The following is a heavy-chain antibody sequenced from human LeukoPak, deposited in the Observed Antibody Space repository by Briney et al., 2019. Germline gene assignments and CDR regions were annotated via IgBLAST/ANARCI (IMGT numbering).Heavy chain of an antibody. D-gene: IGHD3-22*01. J-gene: IGHJ4*02. V-gene: IGHV4-61*01. CDR1: GGSVSGGSYY. CDR3: ARGQYYYDSSGPEYYFDY. Sequence: SETLSLTCTVSGGSVSGGSYYWSWIRQPPGKGLEWIGYIYYSGSTNYNPSLKSRVTISVDTSKNQFSLKLSSVTAADTAVYYCARGQYYYDSSGPEYYFDYWGQGTLVTVSS. CDR2: IYYSGST.